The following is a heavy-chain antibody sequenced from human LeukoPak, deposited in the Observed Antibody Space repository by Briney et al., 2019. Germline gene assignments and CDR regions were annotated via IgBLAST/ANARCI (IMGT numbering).Heavy chain of an antibody. Sequence: GGSLRLSCAASGLTFSSYAMHGVRQAPGKGVEGVAVISYDGSNKYYADSVKGRFTISRDNSKNTLYLQMNSLRAEDTAVYYCARDGGDIVVVPAADYFYYGMDVWGKGTTVTVSS. J-gene: IGHJ6*04. V-gene: IGHV3-30*04. CDR1: GLTFSSYA. CDR2: ISYDGSNK. D-gene: IGHD2-2*01. CDR3: ARDGGDIVVVPAADYFYYGMDV.